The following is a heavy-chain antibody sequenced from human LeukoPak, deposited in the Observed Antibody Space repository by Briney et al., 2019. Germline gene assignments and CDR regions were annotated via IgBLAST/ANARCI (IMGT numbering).Heavy chain of an antibody. CDR2: INPSGGST. CDR3: ARDLGYCSSTSCHQAPDY. D-gene: IGHD2-2*01. CDR1: GFTFTSSA. Sequence: ASVKVSCKASGFTFTSSAMHWVRQAPGQGLEWMGIINPSGGSTSYAQKFQGRVTMTRDTSTSTVYMELSSLRSEDTAVYYCARDLGYCSSTSCHQAPDYWGQGTLVTVSS. V-gene: IGHV1-46*01. J-gene: IGHJ4*02.